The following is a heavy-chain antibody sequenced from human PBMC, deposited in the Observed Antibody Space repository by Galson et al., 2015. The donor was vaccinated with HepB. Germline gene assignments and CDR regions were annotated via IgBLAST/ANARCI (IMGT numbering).Heavy chain of an antibody. CDR2: LSGNNRTI. Sequence: SLRLSCADSGFTFSSHTMNWVRQAPGKGLEWLSYLSGNNRTIYYADSVKGRFTISRDNANNSLYLQLSSLRVDDAAVYYCVRSYYGSGKYWGQGTLVTASS. J-gene: IGHJ4*02. CDR3: VRSYYGSGKY. D-gene: IGHD3-10*01. CDR1: GFTFSSHT. V-gene: IGHV3-48*01.